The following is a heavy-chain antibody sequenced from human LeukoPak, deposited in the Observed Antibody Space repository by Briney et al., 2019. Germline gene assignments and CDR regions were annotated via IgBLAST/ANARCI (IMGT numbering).Heavy chain of an antibody. V-gene: IGHV3-21*04. CDR2: ISSTSTYI. Sequence: GGSLRLSCAASRFTFSGYSMNWVRQAPGKGLEWVSSISSTSTYIYYAESVKGRFTISRDNAKNSLYLQMNSLRAEDTAVYYCAKDRNAWPTNFDSWGQGTLVTVSA. CDR3: AKDRNAWPTNFDS. J-gene: IGHJ4*02. D-gene: IGHD5-24*01. CDR1: RFTFSGYS.